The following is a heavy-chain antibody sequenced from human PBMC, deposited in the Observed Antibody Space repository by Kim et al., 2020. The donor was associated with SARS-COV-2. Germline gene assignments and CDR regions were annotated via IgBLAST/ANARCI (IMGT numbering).Heavy chain of an antibody. D-gene: IGHD6-19*01. CDR2: INHSGST. Sequence: SETLSLTCAVYGGSFSGYYWSWIRQPPGKGLEWIGEINHSGSTNYNPSLKNRVTISVDTSKNQFSLKLSSVTAADTAVYYCARGPRYNSASLAHYWGQGT. CDR1: GGSFSGYY. V-gene: IGHV4-34*01. CDR3: ARGPRYNSASLAHY. J-gene: IGHJ4*02.